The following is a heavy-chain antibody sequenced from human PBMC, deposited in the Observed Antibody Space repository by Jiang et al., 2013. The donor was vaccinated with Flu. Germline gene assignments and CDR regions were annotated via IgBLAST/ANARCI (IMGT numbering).Heavy chain of an antibody. CDR3: ATYYYESSGYYALFDN. Sequence: YRSKWYNDYAVSVKSRITINPDTSKNQFSLKLSSVTAADTAVYYCATYYYESSGYYALFDNWGQGTLVTVSS. V-gene: IGHV6-1*01. CDR2: YRSKWYN. J-gene: IGHJ4*02. D-gene: IGHD3-22*01.